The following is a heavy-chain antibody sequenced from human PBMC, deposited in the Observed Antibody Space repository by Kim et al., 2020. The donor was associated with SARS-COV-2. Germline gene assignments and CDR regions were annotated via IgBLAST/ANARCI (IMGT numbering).Heavy chain of an antibody. CDR2: IIPIFGTA. D-gene: IGHD2-2*03. Sequence: SVKVSCKASGGTFSSYAISWVRQAPGQGLEWMGGIIPIFGTANYAQKFQGRVTITADESTSTAYMELSSLRSEDTAVYYCARPDGYCSSTSCRAYYYYGMDVWGQGTTVTVSS. V-gene: IGHV1-69*13. CDR3: ARPDGYCSSTSCRAYYYYGMDV. CDR1: GGTFSSYA. J-gene: IGHJ6*02.